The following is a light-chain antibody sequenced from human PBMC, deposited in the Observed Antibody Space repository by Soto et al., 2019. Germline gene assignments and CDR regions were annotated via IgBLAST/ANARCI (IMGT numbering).Light chain of an antibody. V-gene: IGKV3-20*01. Sequence: EIVLTQSPGTLSLSAGERATLSCRATQSVSSLYLAWYQQKPGQAPRLLIYGASRRATGTPDRFSGSGSGTVFTLTISRLEPEDFAVYYCQQFGSPPLTFGGGTKVEI. CDR1: QSVSSLY. CDR2: GAS. J-gene: IGKJ4*01. CDR3: QQFGSPPLT.